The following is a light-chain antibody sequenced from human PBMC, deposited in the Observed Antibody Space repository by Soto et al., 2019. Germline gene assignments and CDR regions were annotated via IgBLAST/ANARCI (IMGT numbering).Light chain of an antibody. CDR2: KVS. V-gene: IGKV2-24*01. CDR3: MQATQDHWT. J-gene: IGKJ1*01. CDR1: QSLVHSDGNTY. Sequence: DIVMTQTPLSSPVTLGQAASISCSSSQSLVHSDGNTYLSWFQQRPGQPPRPLIYKVSDRFSGVPERFSGSVAGTGFTLTISRVEAEDVGVYYCMQATQDHWTFGQGTKVEIK.